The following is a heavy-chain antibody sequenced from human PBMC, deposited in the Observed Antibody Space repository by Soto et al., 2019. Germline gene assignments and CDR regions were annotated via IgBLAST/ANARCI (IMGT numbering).Heavy chain of an antibody. V-gene: IGHV3-23*01. CDR2: ISGSGGST. Sequence: GGSLRLSCVASGFTFSSYAMSWVRQAPGKGLEWVSAISGSGGSTYYADSVKGRFTISRDNSKNTLYLQMNSLRAEDTAVYYCAKGLDYSGSYYYYYGMDVWGQGTTVTVSS. CDR1: GFTFSSYA. J-gene: IGHJ6*02. CDR3: AKGLDYSGSYYYYYGMDV. D-gene: IGHD1-26*01.